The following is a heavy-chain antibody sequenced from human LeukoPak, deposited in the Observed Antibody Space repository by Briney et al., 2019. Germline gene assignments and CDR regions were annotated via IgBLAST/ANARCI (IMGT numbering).Heavy chain of an antibody. Sequence: PSQTLSLTCTVSGGSISSGAYYWSWIRQPPGKGLEWIGYIYYSGSTYYNPSRNSRVTISVDTSKIQFSMKLSSVTPADTAVYYCARDHTSIFGGPAWGRGDYYMDVWGKGTTVTVSS. V-gene: IGHV4-30-4*08. CDR2: IYYSGST. CDR3: ARDHTSIFGGPAWGRGDYYMDV. J-gene: IGHJ6*03. CDR1: GGSISSGAYY. D-gene: IGHD3-3*02.